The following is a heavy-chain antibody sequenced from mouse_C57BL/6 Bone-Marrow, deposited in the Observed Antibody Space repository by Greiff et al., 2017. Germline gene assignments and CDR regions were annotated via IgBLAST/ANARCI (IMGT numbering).Heavy chain of an antibody. CDR3: AKHFIHFDV. Sequence: VKLVESGPGLVAPSQSLSITCTVSGFSLTSYGVDWVRQPPGMGLEWLGVIWGGGSTNYNSALMSRLSISKDNSKSQVFLKMNSRQTDDTAMYYCAKHFIHFDVWGTGTTVTVSS. CDR1: GFSLTSYG. D-gene: IGHD1-1*01. J-gene: IGHJ1*03. V-gene: IGHV2-9*01. CDR2: IWGGGST.